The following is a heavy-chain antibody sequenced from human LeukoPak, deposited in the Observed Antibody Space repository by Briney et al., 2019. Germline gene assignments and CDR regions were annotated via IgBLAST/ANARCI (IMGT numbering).Heavy chain of an antibody. CDR1: GYTFTSYG. Sequence: ASVKVSCKASGYTFTSYGISWVQQAPGQGLEWMGWISAYNGNTNYAQKLQGRVTMTTDTSTSTAYMELRSLRSDDTAVYYCARVPSYQLPRGPQYNWFDPWGQGTLVTVSS. D-gene: IGHD2-2*01. J-gene: IGHJ5*02. CDR3: ARVPSYQLPRGPQYNWFDP. V-gene: IGHV1-18*01. CDR2: ISAYNGNT.